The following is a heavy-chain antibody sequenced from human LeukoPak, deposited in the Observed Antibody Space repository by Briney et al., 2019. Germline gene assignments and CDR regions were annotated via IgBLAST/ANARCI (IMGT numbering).Heavy chain of an antibody. J-gene: IGHJ5*02. CDR3: ARQMTTSRFDP. V-gene: IGHV5-51*01. D-gene: IGHD4-17*01. CDR1: GYSFATYW. CDR2: IYPGDSDT. Sequence: GESLKISCKGSGYSFATYWIGWVRQMPGKGLEWMGIIYPGDSDTRYSPSFQGQVTISADKSISTAYLQWSSLKASDTAIYYCARQMTTSRFDPWGQGTLVTVSS.